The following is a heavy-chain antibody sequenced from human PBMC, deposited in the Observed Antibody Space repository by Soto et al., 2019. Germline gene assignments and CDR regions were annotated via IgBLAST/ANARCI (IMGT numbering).Heavy chain of an antibody. CDR3: ASNIVVVVAATPGGYLDYGMDV. J-gene: IGHJ6*02. D-gene: IGHD2-15*01. V-gene: IGHV3-7*05. CDR1: GFTFSSYW. CDR2: IKQDGSEK. Sequence: PGGSLRLSCAASGFTFSSYWMSWVRQAPGKGLEWVANIKQDGSEKYYVDSVKGRFTISRDNAKNSLYLQMSSLRAEDTAVYYCASNIVVVVAATPGGYLDYGMDVWGQGTTVTVSS.